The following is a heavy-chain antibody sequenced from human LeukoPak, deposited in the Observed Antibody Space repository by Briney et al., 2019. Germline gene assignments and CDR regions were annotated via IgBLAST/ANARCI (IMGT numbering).Heavy chain of an antibody. CDR2: INPDSGGT. CDR3: AREFNDAFDI. V-gene: IGHV1-2*02. Sequence: GASVKVSCKVSGYTLTELSMHWVRQAPGQGLEWMGWINPDSGGTNYAQKFQGRVTMTRDTSISTAYMELSRLRSDDTAVYYCAREFNDAFDIWGQGTMVTVSS. J-gene: IGHJ3*02. CDR1: GYTLTELS.